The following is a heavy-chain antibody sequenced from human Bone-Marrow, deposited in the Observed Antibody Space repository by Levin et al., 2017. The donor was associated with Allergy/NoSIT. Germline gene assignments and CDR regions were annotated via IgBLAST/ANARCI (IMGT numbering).Heavy chain of an antibody. D-gene: IGHD4-17*01. CDR3: ARDYFDYGLDAFDI. CDR2: IYYSGRT. J-gene: IGHJ3*02. CDR1: GGSIGDGGYY. Sequence: SETLSLTCTVSGGSIGDGGYYWGWIRQHPGKGLEWIGHIYYSGRTYYNPSLKSRVIISVDTSKNQFSLKLNSVTAADTAVYYCARDYFDYGLDAFDIWGQGTMVTVSS. V-gene: IGHV4-31*03.